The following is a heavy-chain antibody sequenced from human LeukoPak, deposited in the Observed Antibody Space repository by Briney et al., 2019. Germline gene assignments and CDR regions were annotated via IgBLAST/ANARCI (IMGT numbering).Heavy chain of an antibody. Sequence: PGRSLRLSCTTSGFAFGDYAMTWVREAPGKGLEWLGFIRTRAYGATTEYAASVRGRFSISREDSRSIASLQVNSLHTEDTAVYYCARHMTPTIFGAYYFDYWGQGALVTVSS. CDR3: ARHMTPTIFGAYYFDY. CDR1: GFAFGDYA. J-gene: IGHJ4*02. CDR2: IRTRAYGATT. D-gene: IGHD3-3*01. V-gene: IGHV3-49*04.